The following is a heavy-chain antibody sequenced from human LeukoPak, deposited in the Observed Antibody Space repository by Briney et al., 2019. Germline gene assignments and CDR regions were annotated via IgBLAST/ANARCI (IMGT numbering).Heavy chain of an antibody. V-gene: IGHV4-59*01. CDR2: VSHRGAT. CDR1: GASINGFF. Sequence: SETLSLTCSVPGASINGFFWNWVRQTPEKGLEWIGYVSHRGATTSNPTLKSRVSITIDTSKSHISLTMTSVTAADSALYYCARDRRGSFYTFDLWGPGTTVSVS. D-gene: IGHD1-26*01. J-gene: IGHJ6*02. CDR3: ARDRRGSFYTFDL.